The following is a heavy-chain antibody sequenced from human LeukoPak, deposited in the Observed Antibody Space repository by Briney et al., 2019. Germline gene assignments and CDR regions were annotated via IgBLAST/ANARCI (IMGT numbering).Heavy chain of an antibody. CDR3: STSIIVGVDYAFDI. CDR2: IKSKTDGGTT. D-gene: IGHD3-22*01. CDR1: GFTFSNAW. V-gene: IGHV3-15*01. Sequence: GRSLRLSGAASGFTFSNAWMTWVRKAPGKGLEWVGRIKSKTDGGTTDFAAPVKGRFTISRDDSENTVSLQMNSLQTEDTAVYFCSTSIIVGVDYAFDIWGQGTMVTVSS. J-gene: IGHJ3*02.